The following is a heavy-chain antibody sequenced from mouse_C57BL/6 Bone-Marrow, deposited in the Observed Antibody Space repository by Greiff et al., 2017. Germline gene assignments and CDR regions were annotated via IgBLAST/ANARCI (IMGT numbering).Heavy chain of an antibody. J-gene: IGHJ4*01. V-gene: IGHV1-47*01. D-gene: IGHD6-1*01. CDR3: ARGPTTGYYAMDY. CDR2: FHPYNDDT. Sequence: VQRVESGAELVKPGASVKMSCKASGYTFTTYPIEWMKQNHGKSLEWIGNFHPYNDDTTYNEKFKGKATLTVEKSSSTVYLELSRLTSDDSAVYYCARGPTTGYYAMDYWGQGTSVTVSS. CDR1: GYTFTTYP.